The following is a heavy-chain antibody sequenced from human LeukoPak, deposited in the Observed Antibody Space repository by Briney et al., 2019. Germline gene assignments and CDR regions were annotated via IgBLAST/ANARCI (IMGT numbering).Heavy chain of an antibody. D-gene: IGHD1-26*01. CDR1: GGTFSSYA. J-gene: IGHJ4*02. CDR2: IIPILGIA. CDR3: AREDEWELAGFDY. Sequence: SVKVSCKASGGTFSSYAISWVQQAPGQGLEWMGRIIPILGIANYAQKFQGRVTITADKSTSTAYMELSSLRSEDTAVYYCAREDEWELAGFDYWGQGTLVTVSS. V-gene: IGHV1-69*04.